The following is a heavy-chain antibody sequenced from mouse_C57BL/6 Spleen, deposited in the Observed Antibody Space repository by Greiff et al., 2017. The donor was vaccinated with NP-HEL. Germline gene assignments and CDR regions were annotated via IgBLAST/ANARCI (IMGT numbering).Heavy chain of an antibody. J-gene: IGHJ4*01. D-gene: IGHD2-3*01. CDR3: ARDGYYDYAMDY. CDR2: ISSGSSTI. CDR1: GFTFSDYG. V-gene: IGHV5-17*01. Sequence: EVQLVESGGGLVKPGGSLKLSCAASGFTFSDYGMHWVRQAPEKGLEWVAYISSGSSTIYYADTVKGRFTISRDNAKNTLFLQMTSLRSQDTAMYYCARDGYYDYAMDYWGQGTSVTVSS.